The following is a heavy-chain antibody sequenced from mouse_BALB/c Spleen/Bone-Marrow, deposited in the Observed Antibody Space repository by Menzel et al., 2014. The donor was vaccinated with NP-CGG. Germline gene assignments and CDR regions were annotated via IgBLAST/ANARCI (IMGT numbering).Heavy chain of an antibody. CDR2: ISSGGGST. CDR3: ARHRYYFDY. CDR1: GFAFSSYD. Sequence: DVKLVESGGGLAKPGGSLKLSCAASGFAFSSYDMSWVRQTPEKRLEWVAYISSGGGSTYYPDTVKGRFTISRDNAKNTLYLQMSSLKSEDTAMYYCARHRYYFDYWGQGTTLTVSS. J-gene: IGHJ2*01. V-gene: IGHV5-12-1*01.